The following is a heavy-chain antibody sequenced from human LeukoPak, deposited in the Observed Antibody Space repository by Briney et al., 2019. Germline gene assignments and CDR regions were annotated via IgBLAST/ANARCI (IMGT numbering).Heavy chain of an antibody. Sequence: GASVKVSCKASGYTFTGYHIHWVRQAPGQGLEWMGRINPYSGDTNFAQKFQGRVTMTRDTSITTAYMDRSSLTPDDTAVYFCARDQGSLTRSWYTGYWGQGTQVTVSS. CDR3: ARDQGSLTRSWYTGY. D-gene: IGHD6-13*01. CDR1: GYTFTGYH. V-gene: IGHV1-2*06. J-gene: IGHJ4*02. CDR2: INPYSGDT.